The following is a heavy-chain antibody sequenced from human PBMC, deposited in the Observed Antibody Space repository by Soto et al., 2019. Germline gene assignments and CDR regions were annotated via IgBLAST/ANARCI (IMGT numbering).Heavy chain of an antibody. V-gene: IGHV4-31*03. CDR2: IYYSGTT. J-gene: IGHJ5*02. D-gene: IGHD6-6*01. CDR1: GGSFNSGGYS. CDR3: AREDAVRLERRLDL. Sequence: SETLSLTCSVSGGSFNSGGYSWNWIRQHPGKGLEWIGYIYYSGTTYYNPSLKSRVSVSVDTSKNQFSLRLISVTAADTAVYFCAREDAVRLERRLDLWGQGAQVTVSS.